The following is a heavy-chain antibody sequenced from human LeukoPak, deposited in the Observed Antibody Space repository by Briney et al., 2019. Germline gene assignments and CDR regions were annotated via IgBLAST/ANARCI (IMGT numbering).Heavy chain of an antibody. D-gene: IGHD6-19*01. CDR3: ARDLGGVAGTLGDY. V-gene: IGHV3-21*01. J-gene: IGHJ4*02. Sequence: SGGSLRLSCAASGFTFTTYWMSWVRQAPGKGLEWVSSISSSSSYIYYADSVKGRFTISRDNAKNSLYLQTNSLRAEDTAVYYCARDLGGVAGTLGDYWGQGTLVTVSS. CDR1: GFTFTTYW. CDR2: ISSSSSYI.